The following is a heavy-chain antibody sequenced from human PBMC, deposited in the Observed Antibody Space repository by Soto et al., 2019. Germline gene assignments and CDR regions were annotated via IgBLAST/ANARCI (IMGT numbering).Heavy chain of an antibody. CDR3: ARPARECSSPGCAN. CDR1: GLTFSNYW. J-gene: IGHJ4*02. CDR2: INQDGSES. V-gene: IGHV3-7*01. Sequence: EVQLVESGGGLVQPGGSLRLSCVVSGLTFSNYWMSWVRQAPGKGLEWVANINQDGSESYYVDYVKGRFTISRDNAKNSLYLQITSLRAEDTAVYYCARPARECSSPGCANWGQGTLVTVSS. D-gene: IGHD2-2*01.